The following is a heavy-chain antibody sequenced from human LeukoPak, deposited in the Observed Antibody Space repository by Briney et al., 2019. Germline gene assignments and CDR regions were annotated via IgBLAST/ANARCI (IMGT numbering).Heavy chain of an antibody. J-gene: IGHJ4*02. D-gene: IGHD6-19*01. V-gene: IGHV1-46*01. CDR2: INPSVGST. CDR1: GYTFTGYY. Sequence: ASVKVSCKASGYTFTGYYMHWVRQAPGQGLEWMGIINPSVGSTSYPQKFQGRLTMTRETSTSTVYMELSSLRSEDTAVYYCARVGAVPFDYWGQGTLVTVSS. CDR3: ARVGAVPFDY.